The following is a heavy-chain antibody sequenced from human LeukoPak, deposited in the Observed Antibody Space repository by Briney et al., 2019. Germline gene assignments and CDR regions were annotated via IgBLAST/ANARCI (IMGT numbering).Heavy chain of an antibody. CDR3: ARDSSDFWSGYYFDY. CDR1: GGSISSYY. Sequence: SETLSLTCTVSGGSISSYYWSWIRQPPGKGLEWIGYIYYSGSTNYNPSLKSRVTISVDTSKNQLSLKLSSVTAADTAVYYCARDSSDFWSGYYFDYWGQGTLVTVSS. D-gene: IGHD3-3*01. CDR2: IYYSGST. V-gene: IGHV4-59*01. J-gene: IGHJ4*02.